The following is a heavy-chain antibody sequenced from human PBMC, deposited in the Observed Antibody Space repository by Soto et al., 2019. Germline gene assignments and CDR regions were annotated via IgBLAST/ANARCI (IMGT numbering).Heavy chain of an antibody. J-gene: IGHJ5*02. CDR1: GGSISSGGYP. CDR2: IYHSGST. D-gene: IGHD3-10*01. Sequence: SEILSLTCAVSGGSISSGGYPWSWIRQPPGKGLEWIGYIYHSGSTYYNPSLKSRVTISVDRSKNQFSLKLSSVTAADTAVYYCARVPGPWGQGTLVTVSS. V-gene: IGHV4-30-2*01. CDR3: ARVPGP.